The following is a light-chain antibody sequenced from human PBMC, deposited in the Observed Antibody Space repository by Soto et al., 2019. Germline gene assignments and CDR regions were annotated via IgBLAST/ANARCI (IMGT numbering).Light chain of an antibody. CDR1: QSVFYSSNNKNY. CDR3: QQYYSLPLT. CDR2: WAS. V-gene: IGKV4-1*01. Sequence: DIVMTQSPDSLAVSLGERATINCKSSQSVFYSSNNKNYLAWYQQKPGQPPKLLIYWASTRESGVPDRFRGIGSGTEFTLTISSLQAEDVAVYYCQQYYSLPLTFGPGTKVGIK. J-gene: IGKJ3*01.